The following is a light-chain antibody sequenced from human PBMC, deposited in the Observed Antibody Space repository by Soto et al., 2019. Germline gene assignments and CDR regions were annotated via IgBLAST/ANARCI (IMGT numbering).Light chain of an antibody. CDR1: QSVSSS. V-gene: IGKV3-15*01. CDR2: GAS. Sequence: EIVMTQSPATLSVSPGERVTLSCRASQSVSSSLAWYQQKPGQAPRLLIYGASTRAIGIPGRFSGSGSETACTLTISSLQSEDFAVYYCQQYNNWWTFGQGTKVETK. J-gene: IGKJ1*01. CDR3: QQYNNWWT.